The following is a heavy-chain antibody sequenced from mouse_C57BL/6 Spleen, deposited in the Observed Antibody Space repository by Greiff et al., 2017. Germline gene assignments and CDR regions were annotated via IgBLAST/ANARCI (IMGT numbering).Heavy chain of an antibody. V-gene: IGHV1-59*01. J-gene: IGHJ3*01. CDR3: ARSSKYDYDGSWFAY. CDR1: GYTFTSYW. D-gene: IGHD2-4*01. Sequence: VQLQQPGAELVRPGTSVKLSCKASGYTFTSYWMHWVKQRPGQGLEWIGVIDPSDSYTNYNQKFKGKATLTVDTSSSTAYMQLSSLTSEDSAVYYCARSSKYDYDGSWFAYWGQGTLVTVSA. CDR2: IDPSDSYT.